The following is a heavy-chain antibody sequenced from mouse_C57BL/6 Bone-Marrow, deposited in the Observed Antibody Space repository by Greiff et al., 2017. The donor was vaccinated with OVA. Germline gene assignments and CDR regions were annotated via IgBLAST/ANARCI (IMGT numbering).Heavy chain of an antibody. D-gene: IGHD2-4*01. CDR2: IHPSVSDT. CDR3: ARYDYDWYFDV. J-gene: IGHJ1*03. Sequence: QVQLQQPGAELVKPGASVKVSCKASGYTFTSYWMHWVKQRPGQGLEWIGRIHPSVSDTNYNQKFKGKATLTVDKSSSTAYMQLSSLTSEDSAVYYCARYDYDWYFDVWGTGTTVTVSS. V-gene: IGHV1-74*01. CDR1: GYTFTSYW.